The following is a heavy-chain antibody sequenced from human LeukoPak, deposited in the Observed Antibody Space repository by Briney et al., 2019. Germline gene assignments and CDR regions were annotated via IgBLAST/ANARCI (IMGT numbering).Heavy chain of an antibody. CDR1: GFTFNTYA. J-gene: IGHJ4*02. Sequence: GGSLRLSCRTSGFTFNTYAVSWVRQAPGKGPEWVSSISGSGAKTYFADSARGRFTISRDTSKNTVFLQMNSLRAEDTALYYCAKDRVEAVAGFFDFWGPGTQVTVSS. V-gene: IGHV3-23*01. CDR2: ISGSGAKT. D-gene: IGHD6-19*01. CDR3: AKDRVEAVAGFFDF.